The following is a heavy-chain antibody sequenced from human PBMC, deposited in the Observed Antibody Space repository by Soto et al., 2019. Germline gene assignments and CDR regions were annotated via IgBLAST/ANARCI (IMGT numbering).Heavy chain of an antibody. CDR1: GFTFGEYA. CDR2: IRSNTYGGTT. D-gene: IGHD6-6*01. CDR3: ARRKYLDY. J-gene: IGHJ4*02. V-gene: IGHV3-49*03. Sequence: GGALRLSCTTSGFTFGEYAMSWFRQAPGKGLEWIGYIRSNTYGGTTEYAASVKGRFTISRDDSKRVAHLQMNSLETEDTAVYFCARRKYLDYWGQGTLVTVS.